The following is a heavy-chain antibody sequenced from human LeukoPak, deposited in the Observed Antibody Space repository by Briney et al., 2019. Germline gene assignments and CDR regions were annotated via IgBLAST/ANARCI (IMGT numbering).Heavy chain of an antibody. CDR2: IIPIFGTA. V-gene: IGHV1-69*13. J-gene: IGHJ4*02. CDR1: GGTFSSYA. Sequence: SVKVSCKASGGTFSSYAISWVRQAPGQGLEWMGGIIPIFGTANYAQKFQGRVTITADESTSTAYMELSSLRSEATAVYYCARAVAYYYDSSGYYSLDYWGQGTLVTVSS. D-gene: IGHD3-22*01. CDR3: ARAVAYYYDSSGYYSLDY.